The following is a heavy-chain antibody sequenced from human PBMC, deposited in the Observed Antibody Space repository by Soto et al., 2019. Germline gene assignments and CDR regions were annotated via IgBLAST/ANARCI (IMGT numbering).Heavy chain of an antibody. Sequence: EVQLLESGGGLVQPGGSLRLSCAVSGFTFSNYVMNWVRQAPGKGLGWVPGISGGGGDTYYADSVKGRFTISTDNSKTTLSLQMNSLRAEDTAVYYCAKGYYDSPSYLTHLMGDHWGQGTLVTVSS. J-gene: IGHJ4*02. CDR3: AKGYYDSPSYLTHLMGDH. V-gene: IGHV3-23*01. D-gene: IGHD3-22*01. CDR2: ISGGGGDT. CDR1: GFTFSNYV.